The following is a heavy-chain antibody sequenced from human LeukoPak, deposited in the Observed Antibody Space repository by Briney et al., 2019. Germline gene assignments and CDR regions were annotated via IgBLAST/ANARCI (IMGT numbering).Heavy chain of an antibody. CDR1: GFTFSSYW. Sequence: GGSLRLSCAASGFTFSSYWMHWVRQAPGKGLVWVSRINSDGGSTSYADSVKGRFTISRDNAKNTLYLQMNSLRAEDTAVYYCARDSKTYYDFWSGPGGYFDLWGRGTLVTVSS. CDR3: ARDSKTYYDFWSGPGGYFDL. J-gene: IGHJ2*01. CDR2: INSDGGST. V-gene: IGHV3-74*01. D-gene: IGHD3-3*01.